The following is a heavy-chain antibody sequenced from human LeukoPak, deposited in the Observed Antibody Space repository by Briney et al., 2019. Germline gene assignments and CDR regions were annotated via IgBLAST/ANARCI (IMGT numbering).Heavy chain of an antibody. J-gene: IGHJ5*02. CDR1: GYTFTGYY. CDR2: INPNSGGT. D-gene: IGHD3-10*01. CDR3: ARMVRGGNWFDP. Sequence: ASVKVSCKASGYTFTGYYMHWVRQAPGQGLEWMGWINPNSGGTNYAQKFHGRVTITRDTSISTAYMELSRLRSDDTAVYYCARMVRGGNWFDPWGQGTLVTVSS. V-gene: IGHV1-2*02.